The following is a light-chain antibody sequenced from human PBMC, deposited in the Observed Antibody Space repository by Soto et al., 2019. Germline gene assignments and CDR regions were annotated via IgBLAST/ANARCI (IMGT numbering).Light chain of an antibody. CDR1: RSISDW. J-gene: IGKJ1*01. CDR2: DAS. CDR3: LQYDSTVWT. Sequence: DIQMTQSPSTLSASVGDRVTITCRASRSISDWLAWYQQKPGKAPKLLIFDASSLKSGVPSRFSGSGSGTEFTLTITSLQPDDVATYYCLQYDSTVWTFGQGTKVDI. V-gene: IGKV1-5*01.